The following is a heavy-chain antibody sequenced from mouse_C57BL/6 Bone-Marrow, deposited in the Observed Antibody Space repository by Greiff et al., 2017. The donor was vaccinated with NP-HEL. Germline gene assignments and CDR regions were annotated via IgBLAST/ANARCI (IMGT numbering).Heavy chain of an antibody. V-gene: IGHV1-69*01. Sequence: QVHVKQPGAELVMPGASVKLSCKASGYTFTSYWMHWVKQRPGQGLEWIGEIDPSDSYTNYNQKFKGKSTLTVDKSSSTAYMQLSSLTSEDSAVYYCAREHLPYAMDYWGQGTSVTVSS. J-gene: IGHJ4*01. CDR2: IDPSDSYT. D-gene: IGHD5-5*01. CDR1: GYTFTSYW. CDR3: AREHLPYAMDY.